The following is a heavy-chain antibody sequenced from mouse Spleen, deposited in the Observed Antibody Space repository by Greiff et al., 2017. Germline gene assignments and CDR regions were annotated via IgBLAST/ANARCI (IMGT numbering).Heavy chain of an antibody. J-gene: IGHJ2*01. D-gene: IGHD3-1*01. CDR1: GYTFTSYW. CDR2: IDPSDSET. Sequence: QVQLKQPGAELVRPGSSVKLSCKASGYTFTSYWMHWVKQRPIQGLEWIGNIDPSDSETHYNQKFKDKATLTVDKSSSTAYMQLSSLTSEDSAVYYCARSGYLYYFDYWGQGTTLTVSS. V-gene: IGHV1-52*01. CDR3: ARSGYLYYFDY.